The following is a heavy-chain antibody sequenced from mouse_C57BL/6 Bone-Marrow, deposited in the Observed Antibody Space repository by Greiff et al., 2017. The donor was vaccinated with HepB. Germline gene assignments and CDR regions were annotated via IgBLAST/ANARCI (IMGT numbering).Heavy chain of an antibody. J-gene: IGHJ3*01. CDR2: INYDGSST. Sequence: DVKLVESEGGLVQPGSSMKLSCTASGFTFSDYYMAWVRQVPEKGLEWVANINYDGSSTYYLDSLKSRFIISRDNAKNILYLQMSSLKSEDTATYYCARGDWDRAWFAYWGQGTLVTVSA. CDR3: ARGDWDRAWFAY. V-gene: IGHV5-16*01. D-gene: IGHD4-1*01. CDR1: GFTFSDYY.